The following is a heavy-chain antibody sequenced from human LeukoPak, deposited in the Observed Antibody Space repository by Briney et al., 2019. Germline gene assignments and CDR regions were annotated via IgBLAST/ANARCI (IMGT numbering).Heavy chain of an antibody. J-gene: IGHJ4*02. CDR3: ARDRPHYYDSSGYWPDY. Sequence: ASVNVSCMQSRYTYPGYGISWAREGPGQGVEWIGWISAYIGNTNDAQKLQGRVTMTTGTSTSTAYMELRSLRSDDTAVYYCARDRPHYYDSSGYWPDYWGQGTLVTVSS. CDR2: ISAYIGNT. CDR1: RYTYPGYG. D-gene: IGHD3-22*01. V-gene: IGHV1-18*01.